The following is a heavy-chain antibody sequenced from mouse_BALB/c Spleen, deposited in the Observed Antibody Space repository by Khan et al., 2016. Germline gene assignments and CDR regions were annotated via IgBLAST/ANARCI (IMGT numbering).Heavy chain of an antibody. D-gene: IGHD2-2*01. CDR1: GFDFSRYW. CDR2: INPDSSTI. V-gene: IGHV4-1*02. CDR3: ARQGGLRAGVAY. Sequence: EVQLQETGGGLVQPGGSLKLSCAASGFDFSRYWMSWVRQAPGKGLEWIGEINPDSSTINYTPSLKAKFIISRDNAKNTLYLQMSKVRSEDTSLNYLARQGGLRAGVAYWGQGTLVTVSA. J-gene: IGHJ3*01.